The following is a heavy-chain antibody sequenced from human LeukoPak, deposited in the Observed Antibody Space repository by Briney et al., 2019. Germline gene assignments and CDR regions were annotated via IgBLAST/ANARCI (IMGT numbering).Heavy chain of an antibody. J-gene: IGHJ4*02. CDR3: ASSLKYDILTGYYL. D-gene: IGHD3-9*01. CDR1: GFTFSSYE. V-gene: IGHV3-48*03. CDR2: ISSSGSTI. Sequence: PGGSLRLSCAASGFTFSSYEMNWVRQAPGKGLEWVSYISSSGSTIYYADSVKGRFTISRDNAKNSLYLQMNSLRAEDTAVYYCASSLKYDILTGYYLWGQGTLVTVSS.